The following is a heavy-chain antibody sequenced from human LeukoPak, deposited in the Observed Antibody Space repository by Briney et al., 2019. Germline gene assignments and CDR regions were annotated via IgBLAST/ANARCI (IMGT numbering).Heavy chain of an antibody. V-gene: IGHV4-59*01. Sequence: SETLSLTCTVSGGSISGSYWNWVRQPPGKGLEWVGFFYNSGSTNYNPSLKSRVTISIDTSKNQFSLKLNSVTAADTAVYYCARESRYYGPLDHWGQGTLVTVSS. J-gene: IGHJ4*02. CDR2: FYNSGST. D-gene: IGHD3-10*01. CDR1: GGSISGSY. CDR3: ARESRYYGPLDH.